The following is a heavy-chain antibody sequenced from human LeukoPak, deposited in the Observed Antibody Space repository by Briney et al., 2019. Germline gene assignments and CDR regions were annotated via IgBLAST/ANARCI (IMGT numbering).Heavy chain of an antibody. CDR3: ARVYNWNYNYYYMDV. J-gene: IGHJ6*03. CDR1: GYSISSGFY. Sequence: SETLSLTCTVTGYSISSGFYWGWIRQPPGKGLEWIGNVYHGGSSYYNPSLKSRVTISVDTSKNQFSLNLYSVTAADTAVYYCARVYNWNYNYYYMDVWGKGTTVTVSS. CDR2: VYHGGSS. D-gene: IGHD1-20*01. V-gene: IGHV4-38-2*02.